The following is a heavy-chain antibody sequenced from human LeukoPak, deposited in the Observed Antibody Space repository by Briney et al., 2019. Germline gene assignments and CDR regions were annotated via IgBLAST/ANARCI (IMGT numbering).Heavy chain of an antibody. CDR3: ARGGVGATTYVWFDP. CDR1: GYTFTNYY. CDR2: INPSGGST. V-gene: IGHV1-46*01. D-gene: IGHD1-26*01. Sequence: ASVKVSCKVSGYTFTNYYIHWVRQAPGQGLECMGIINPSGGSTSYAQKFQGRVTMTRDMSTSTVYMELSSLRSEDTAVYYCARGGVGATTYVWFDPWGQGTLVTVSS. J-gene: IGHJ5*02.